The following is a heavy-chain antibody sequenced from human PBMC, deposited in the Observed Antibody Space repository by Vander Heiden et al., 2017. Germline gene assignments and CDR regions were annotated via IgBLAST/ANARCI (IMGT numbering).Heavy chain of an antibody. CDR2: ISSSSSYI. D-gene: IGHD4-17*01. Sequence: EVQLVESGGGLVKPGGSLRLSCAASSFIFSIYSMNWVRQAPGKGLEWVSSISSSSSYIYYADSVKGRFTISRDNAKNSLYLQLNSLRAEDTAVYYCAKDSNDYGDYPSPGYFDYWGQGTLVTVSS. CDR1: SFIFSIYS. J-gene: IGHJ4*02. CDR3: AKDSNDYGDYPSPGYFDY. V-gene: IGHV3-21*01.